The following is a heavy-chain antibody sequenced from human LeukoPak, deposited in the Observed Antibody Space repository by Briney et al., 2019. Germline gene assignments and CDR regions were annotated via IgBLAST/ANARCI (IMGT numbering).Heavy chain of an antibody. CDR1: GGTFSSYA. D-gene: IGHD6-13*01. J-gene: IGHJ6*02. Sequence: SVKVSCKASGGTFSSYAISWVRQALGQGLEWMGRIIPILGIANYAQKFQGRVTITADKSTSTAYMELSSLRSEDTAVYYCARDQQPIAAAAIGDYYYGMDVWGQGTTVTVSS. V-gene: IGHV1-69*04. CDR2: IIPILGIA. CDR3: ARDQQPIAAAAIGDYYYGMDV.